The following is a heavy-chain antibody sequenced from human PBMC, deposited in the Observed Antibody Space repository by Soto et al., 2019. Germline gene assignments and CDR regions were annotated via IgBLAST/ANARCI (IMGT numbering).Heavy chain of an antibody. Sequence: SETLSLTCTVYGDSMRSFYWSWIRQPPGKGLEWIGNIYYSGSTNYNPSRKSRVTMSVDMSRNQVSLKLSSVTAADTAVYYCTRVGGYYGDYPNFDYWGQGALVTDSS. D-gene: IGHD4-17*01. CDR1: GDSMRSFY. CDR2: IYYSGST. J-gene: IGHJ4*02. CDR3: TRVGGYYGDYPNFDY. V-gene: IGHV4-59*01.